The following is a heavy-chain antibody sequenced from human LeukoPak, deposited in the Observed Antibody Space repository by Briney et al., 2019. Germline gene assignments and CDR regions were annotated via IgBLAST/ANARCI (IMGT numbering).Heavy chain of an antibody. Sequence: PSETLSLTCAVSGDSISSSSYYWGWIRQPPGKGLEWIGTISYSGGTYYSPSLKSRVTISVDTSKDQFSLKLSSVTAADTAVYYCARARGGATSENFDYWGQGTLVTVSS. CDR1: GDSISSSSYY. V-gene: IGHV4-39*07. J-gene: IGHJ4*02. D-gene: IGHD5-12*01. CDR3: ARARGGATSENFDY. CDR2: ISYSGGT.